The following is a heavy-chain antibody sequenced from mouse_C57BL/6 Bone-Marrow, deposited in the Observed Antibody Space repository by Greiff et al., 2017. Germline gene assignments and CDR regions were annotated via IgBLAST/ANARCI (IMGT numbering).Heavy chain of an antibody. V-gene: IGHV1-55*01. CDR3: ARSRELMVTTYYFHH. CDR2: IYPGSGST. J-gene: IGHJ2*01. Sequence: QVQLQQPGAELVKPGASVKMCCKASGYTFTSYWITWVKQRPGQGLEWIGDIYPGSGSTNYNEKFKSKATLTVDTSSSTAYMQLSSLTSEDSAVYYCARSRELMVTTYYFHHWGQGTPPTVSS. CDR1: GYTFTSYW. D-gene: IGHD2-3*01.